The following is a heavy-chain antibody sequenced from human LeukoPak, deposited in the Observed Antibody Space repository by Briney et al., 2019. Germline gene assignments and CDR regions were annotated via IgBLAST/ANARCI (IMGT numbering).Heavy chain of an antibody. Sequence: ASVKVSCKASGYTFTDYYMHWVRQAPGQGLEWMGWINPHSGGTNYAQKFQGRVTMTRDTSISTVHMEVSRLRSDDTAVYYCARDSSYSSSLYYFEYWGQGTLVTVSS. V-gene: IGHV1-2*02. CDR2: INPHSGGT. CDR1: GYTFTDYY. J-gene: IGHJ4*02. CDR3: ARDSSYSSSLYYFEY. D-gene: IGHD6-6*01.